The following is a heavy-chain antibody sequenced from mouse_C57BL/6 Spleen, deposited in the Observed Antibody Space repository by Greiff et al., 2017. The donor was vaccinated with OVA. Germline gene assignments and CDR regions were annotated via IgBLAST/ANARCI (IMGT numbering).Heavy chain of an antibody. V-gene: IGHV1-85*01. D-gene: IGHD1-2*01. Sequence: VLLVESGPELVKPGASVKLSCKASGYTFTSYDINWVKQRPGQGLEWIGWIYPRDGSTKYNEKFKGKATLTVDTSSSTAYMELHSLTSEDSAVYFCARREGSAPSEAMDYWGQGTSVTVSS. CDR2: IYPRDGST. J-gene: IGHJ4*01. CDR3: ARREGSAPSEAMDY. CDR1: GYTFTSYD.